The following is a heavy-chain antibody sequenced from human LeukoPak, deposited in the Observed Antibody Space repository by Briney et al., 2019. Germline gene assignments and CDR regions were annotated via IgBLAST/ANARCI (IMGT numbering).Heavy chain of an antibody. CDR1: GFTFTRDW. CDR3: AKSSYHRFDY. CDR2: IKEDGSEK. V-gene: IGHV3-7*01. J-gene: IGHJ4*02. D-gene: IGHD2-21*01. Sequence: GGSLRLSCAPSGFTFTRDWMCSVRQAPGKGLEWVADIKEDGSEKYYVDSVKGRFTISRDNAKSSLYLQMNSLRAEDTAVYYCAKSSYHRFDYWRQGTLVTVSS.